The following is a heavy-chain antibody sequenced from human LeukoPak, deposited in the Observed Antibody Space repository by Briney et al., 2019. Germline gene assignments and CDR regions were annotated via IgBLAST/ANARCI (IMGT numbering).Heavy chain of an antibody. D-gene: IGHD6-13*01. V-gene: IGHV3-7*01. Sequence: GGSLRPSCAASGFTFSTYWMSWVRQAPGKGLEWVANIKQDGSEKYYLDSVKGRFTISRDNAKNSLYLQMNSLRAEDTAVYFCTREAAAGIDYWGQGTLVTVSS. CDR1: GFTFSTYW. CDR2: IKQDGSEK. J-gene: IGHJ4*02. CDR3: TREAAAGIDY.